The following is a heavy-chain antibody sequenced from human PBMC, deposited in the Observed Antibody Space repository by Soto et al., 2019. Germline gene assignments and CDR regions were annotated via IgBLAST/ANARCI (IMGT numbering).Heavy chain of an antibody. D-gene: IGHD6-6*01. CDR3: ARMGIAARTFRDSYYGMEV. J-gene: IGHJ6*01. V-gene: IGHV3-21*01. CDR2: ISSSSSYI. Sequence: PVGSLRLSCAASGFTFSSYSMNWVRQAPGKGLEWVSSISSSSSYIYYADSVKGRFTISRDNAKNSLYLQMNSLRAEDTAVYYCARMGIAARTFRDSYYGMEVWGQATTVSLS. CDR1: GFTFSSYS.